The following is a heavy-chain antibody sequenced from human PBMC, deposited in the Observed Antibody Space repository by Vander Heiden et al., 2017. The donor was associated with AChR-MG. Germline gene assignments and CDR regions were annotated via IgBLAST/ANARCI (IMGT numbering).Heavy chain of an antibody. D-gene: IGHD5-18*01. CDR3: ARSIGENSYGYFSYYYGMDV. J-gene: IGHJ6*02. CDR1: GSTFSSYN. V-gene: IGHV3-13*01. Sequence: EVQLVESGGGLVQPGGSLRLSCAASGSTFSSYNMHLVRQGTGKGLEGVSAIGTAGDTYYPGSVKGRFTISRENAKNSLYLQMHSLRAGDTAVYYCARSIGENSYGYFSYYYGMDVWGQGTTVTVSS. CDR2: IGTAGDT.